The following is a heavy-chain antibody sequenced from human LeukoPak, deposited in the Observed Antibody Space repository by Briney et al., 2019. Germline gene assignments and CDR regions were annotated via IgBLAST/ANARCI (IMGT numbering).Heavy chain of an antibody. CDR3: ARTPDRLSSYMDV. CDR2: VSTDGSST. J-gene: IGHJ6*03. Sequence: PGGSLRLSCAASGFTFSSYWMHWVRQAPGKGLVWVSRVSTDGSSTTYADSVKGRFTISRDAAKNTLYLQMNSLRAEDTAVYYCARTPDRLSSYMDVWGKGTTVTVSS. CDR1: GFTFSSYW. V-gene: IGHV3-74*01. D-gene: IGHD2-8*01.